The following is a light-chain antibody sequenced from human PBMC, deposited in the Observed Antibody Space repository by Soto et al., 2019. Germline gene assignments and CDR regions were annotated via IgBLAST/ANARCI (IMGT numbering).Light chain of an antibody. CDR3: QKHDGVPL. V-gene: IGKV1-33*01. CDR2: DAS. Sequence: DIQLTQSPSSLSASVGDRVTITCQASQDISNHLNWYQQKPGKAPNLLIYDASDLETGVPSRFSRGGSGTFFSFSINSLQPDDIATYYCQKHDGVPLFGPGTKVEIK. CDR1: QDISNH. J-gene: IGKJ3*01.